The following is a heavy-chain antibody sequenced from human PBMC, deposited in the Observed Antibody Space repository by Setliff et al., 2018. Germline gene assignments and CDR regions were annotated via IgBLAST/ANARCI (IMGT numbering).Heavy chain of an antibody. CDR2: INPNRDDT. CDR3: ARVTYCGGDCYSFDY. CDR1: GYTFTDSF. D-gene: IGHD2-21*01. Sequence: ASVPFSFPASGYTFTDSFIHWVRQAPGQGFEWLGWINPNRDDTKYAQKFQHRILMAKDTSLNTVYVELSSLRSDDTAVYFCARVTYCGGDCYSFDYWGQGTLVTVSS. V-gene: IGHV1-2*02. J-gene: IGHJ4*02.